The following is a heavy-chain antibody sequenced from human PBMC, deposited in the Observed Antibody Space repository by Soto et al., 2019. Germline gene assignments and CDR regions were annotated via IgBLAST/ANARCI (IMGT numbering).Heavy chain of an antibody. J-gene: IGHJ3*02. CDR2: IYHSGST. D-gene: IGHD3-10*01. Sequence: PSETLSLTCAVSGGSISSGGSSWSWIRQPPGKGLEWIGYIYHSGSTYYNPSLKSRVTISADRSKNQFSLKLSSVTAADTAVYYCARTHGSGWGAFDIWGQGTMVTVSS. V-gene: IGHV4-30-2*01. CDR3: ARTHGSGWGAFDI. CDR1: GGSISSGGSS.